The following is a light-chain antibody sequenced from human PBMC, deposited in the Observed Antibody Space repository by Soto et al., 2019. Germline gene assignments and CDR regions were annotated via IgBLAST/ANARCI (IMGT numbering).Light chain of an antibody. CDR3: QQYNSYSWT. Sequence: DIQMTQSPSTLSASVGARVTITCRASQSISSWLAWYQQKPGKAPKLLIYDASSLESGVPSRFSGSGSGTEFALTISILQPDDFATYYCQQYNSYSWTFGQGTKVEIK. CDR2: DAS. V-gene: IGKV1-5*01. J-gene: IGKJ1*01. CDR1: QSISSW.